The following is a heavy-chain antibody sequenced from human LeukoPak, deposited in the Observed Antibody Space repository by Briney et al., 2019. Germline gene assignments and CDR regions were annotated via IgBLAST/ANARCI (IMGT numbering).Heavy chain of an antibody. CDR3: ARGGNYAFDS. V-gene: IGHV6-1*01. Sequence: SQTLSLTCVISGDXVSSNNAAWNWIRQSPSRGLEWLGNKYYRSRRYNDYAASVIGRITINSHTSRNQFSLQLNSVTPEDTSVYYCARGGNYAFDSWGQGGLVTVSS. CDR1: GDXVSSNNAA. CDR2: KYYRSRRYN. J-gene: IGHJ4*01. D-gene: IGHD3-16*01.